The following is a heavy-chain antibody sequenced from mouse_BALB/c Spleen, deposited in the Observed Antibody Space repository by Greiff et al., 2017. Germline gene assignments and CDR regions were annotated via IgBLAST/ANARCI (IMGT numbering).Heavy chain of an antibody. Sequence: LVESGPELVRPGASVKMSCTASGYTFTSYWMHWVKQRPGQGLEWIGMIDPSNSETRLNQKFKDKATLNVDKSSNTAYMQLSSLTSEDSAVYYCARYYYGSRDYAMDYWGQGTSVTGSS. V-gene: IGHV1S127*01. CDR3: ARYYYGSRDYAMDY. D-gene: IGHD1-1*01. J-gene: IGHJ4*01. CDR1: GYTFTSYW. CDR2: IDPSNSET.